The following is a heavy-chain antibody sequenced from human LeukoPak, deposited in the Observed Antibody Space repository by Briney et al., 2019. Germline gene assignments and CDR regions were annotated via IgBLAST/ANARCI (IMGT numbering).Heavy chain of an antibody. CDR3: ARAHIAAHGTGFDY. V-gene: IGHV3-33*08. J-gene: IGHJ4*02. Sequence: PGGSLRLSCAASGFTFSSYGMHWLRQAPGKGLEWVAVIWYGGSNKYYADSVKGRFTISRDNSKNTLYLQMNSQTAEDTAGYFCARAHIAAHGTGFDYWGQGTLVTVSS. D-gene: IGHD6-13*01. CDR2: IWYGGSNK. CDR1: GFTFSSYG.